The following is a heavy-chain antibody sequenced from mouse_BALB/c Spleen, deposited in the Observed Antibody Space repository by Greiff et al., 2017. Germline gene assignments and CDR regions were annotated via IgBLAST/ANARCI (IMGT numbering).Heavy chain of an antibody. CDR2: IDPENGDT. CDR3: NEGTTASRYYYAMDY. J-gene: IGHJ4*01. V-gene: IGHV14-4*02. D-gene: IGHD1-2*01. Sequence: EVQLQQSGAELVRSGASVKLSCTASGFNIKDYYMHWVKQRPEQGLEWIGWIDPENGDTEYAPKFQGKATMTADTSSNTAYLQLSSLTSEDTAVYYCNEGTTASRYYYAMDYWGQGTSVTVSS. CDR1: GFNIKDYY.